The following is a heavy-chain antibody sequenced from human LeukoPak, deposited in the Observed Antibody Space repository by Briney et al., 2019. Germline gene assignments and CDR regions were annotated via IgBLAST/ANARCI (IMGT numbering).Heavy chain of an antibody. J-gene: IGHJ4*02. CDR3: ARDSGSGSYDHFDY. D-gene: IGHD3-10*01. CDR1: GYTFTSYG. V-gene: IGHV1-2*02. CDR2: INPNSGGT. Sequence: VASVKVSCKASGYTFTSYGISWVRQAPGQGLEWMGWINPNSGGTNYAQKFQGRVTMTRDTSISTAYMELSRLRSDDTAVYYCARDSGSGSYDHFDYWGQGTLVTVSS.